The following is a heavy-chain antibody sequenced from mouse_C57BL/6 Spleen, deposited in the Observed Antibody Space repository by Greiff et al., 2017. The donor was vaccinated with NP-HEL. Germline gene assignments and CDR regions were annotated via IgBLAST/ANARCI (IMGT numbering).Heavy chain of an antibody. CDR1: GYTFTSYW. D-gene: IGHD1-1*01. CDR3: ARWDYYGSSSYWYFGV. Sequence: QVKLQQPGAELVMPGASVKLSCKASGYTFTSYWMHWVKQRPGQGLEWIGEIDPSDSYTNYNQKFKGKSTLTVDKSSSTAYLQLSSLTSEDSAVYYCARWDYYGSSSYWYFGVWGTGTTVTVSS. V-gene: IGHV1-69*01. CDR2: IDPSDSYT. J-gene: IGHJ1*03.